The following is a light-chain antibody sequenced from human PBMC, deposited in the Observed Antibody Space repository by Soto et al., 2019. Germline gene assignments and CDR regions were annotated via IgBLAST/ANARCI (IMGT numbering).Light chain of an antibody. CDR1: SGHSSYA. CDR3: QTWSAGIHV. J-gene: IGLJ3*02. V-gene: IGLV4-69*01. CDR2: LNSDGSH. Sequence: QPVLTQSPSASASLGASVKLTCTLTSGHSSYAIAWHQQQPEKGPRYLMKLNSDGSHPKGDGIPDRFSGSSSGAKSYLTVSSVQSDDEADYCCQTWSAGIHVFGGGTKLTVL.